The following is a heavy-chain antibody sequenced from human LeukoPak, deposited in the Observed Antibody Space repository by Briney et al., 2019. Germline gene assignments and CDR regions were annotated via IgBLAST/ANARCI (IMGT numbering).Heavy chain of an antibody. CDR3: ARDSVGRYYDFWSGYLGGYYGMDV. D-gene: IGHD3-3*01. V-gene: IGHV1-18*01. Sequence: ASVKVSCKASGYTFTSYGISWVRQAPGQGLEWMGWISAYNGNTNYARKLQGRVTMTTDTSTSTAYMELRSLRSDDTAVYYCARDSVGRYYDFWSGYLGGYYGMDVWGQGTTVTVSS. CDR1: GYTFTSYG. J-gene: IGHJ6*02. CDR2: ISAYNGNT.